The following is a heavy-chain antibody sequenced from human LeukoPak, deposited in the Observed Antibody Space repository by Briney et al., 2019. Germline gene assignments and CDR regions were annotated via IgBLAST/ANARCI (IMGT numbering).Heavy chain of an antibody. CDR3: ARDRSYGSGNYYPDY. D-gene: IGHD3-10*01. V-gene: IGHV3-33*01. CDR2: VWYDGSEK. Sequence: GRSLRLSCAAPGFTFSSYGMHWVRPAPGKGLEWVALVWYDGSEKFYEDSVKGRFTISRDNSKNTLYLQMNSLRAEDTAVYYCARDRSYGSGNYYPDYWGQGTLVTVSS. CDR1: GFTFSSYG. J-gene: IGHJ4*02.